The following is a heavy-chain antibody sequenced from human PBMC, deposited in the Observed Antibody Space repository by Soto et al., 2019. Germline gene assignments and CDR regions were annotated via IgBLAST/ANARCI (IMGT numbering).Heavy chain of an antibody. CDR3: ARDFVVGGPTINYYYGMDV. D-gene: IGHD1-26*01. CDR1: GFTVSSNY. Sequence: PGGSLRLSCAASGFTVSSNYMSWVRQAPGKGLEWISIIYSAGNTYYADSVKGRFTISRDNSKNTLYLQMNSLGAEDTAVYYCARDFVVGGPTINYYYGMDVWRQGTTVTFS. CDR2: IYSAGNT. V-gene: IGHV3-66*01. J-gene: IGHJ6*02.